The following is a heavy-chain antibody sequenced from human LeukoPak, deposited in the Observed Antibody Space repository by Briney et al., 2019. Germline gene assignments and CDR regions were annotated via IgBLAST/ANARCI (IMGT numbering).Heavy chain of an antibody. J-gene: IGHJ4*02. CDR1: GGTFSSYA. CDR2: IIPIFGTA. CDR3: ARDRGYSYGYGIFDY. Sequence: SVKVSCKASGGTFSSYAISWVRQAPGQGLEWMGGIIPIFGTANYAQKFQGRVTITADESTSTAYMELSSLRSEDTAVYYCARDRGYSYGYGIFDYWGQGTLVTVSS. V-gene: IGHV1-69*13. D-gene: IGHD5-18*01.